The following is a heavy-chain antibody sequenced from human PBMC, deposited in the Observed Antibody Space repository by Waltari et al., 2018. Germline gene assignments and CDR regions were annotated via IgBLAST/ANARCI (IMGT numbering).Heavy chain of an antibody. CDR2: INHSGST. Sequence: QVQLQQWGAGLLTPSETLSLTCAVYGGSFSGYYWSWILQPPGKGLEWIGEINHSGSTNYNPSLKSRVTISVDTAKNQFSLKLSSVTAADTAVYYCACKDYDFWSGYSGDYWGQGTLVTVAS. V-gene: IGHV4-34*01. CDR1: GGSFSGYY. CDR3: ACKDYDFWSGYSGDY. D-gene: IGHD3-3*01. J-gene: IGHJ4*02.